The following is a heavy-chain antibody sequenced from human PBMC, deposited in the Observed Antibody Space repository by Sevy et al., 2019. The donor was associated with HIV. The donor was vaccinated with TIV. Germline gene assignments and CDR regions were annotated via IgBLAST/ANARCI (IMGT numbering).Heavy chain of an antibody. J-gene: IGHJ3*02. Sequence: GGSLRLSCAASGFTFSSYAMSWVRQAPGKGLEWVSAISGSGGSTYYADSVKGRFTISRDNSKNTLYLQMNSLRAEDTAVYYCATKGSGSYYNADDAFAIWGQGTMVTVSS. CDR3: ATKGSGSYYNADDAFAI. V-gene: IGHV3-23*01. CDR2: ISGSGGST. D-gene: IGHD3-10*01. CDR1: GFTFSSYA.